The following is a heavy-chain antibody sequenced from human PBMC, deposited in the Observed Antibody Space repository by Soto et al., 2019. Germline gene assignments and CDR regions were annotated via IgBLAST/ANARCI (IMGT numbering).Heavy chain of an antibody. D-gene: IGHD3-22*01. CDR2: ISPYNGNT. CDR3: ASGGFYDGIGNYYYKGMDV. Sequence: QVHLVQSGAEVKKPGASVKVSCKTFGYTFTSYGISWVRQAPGQGLEWMGWISPYNGNTNYARKFHGRVTMTTDTPTSRADMGLRSLRSDVTAVYYCASGGFYDGIGNYYYKGMDVWGLGTTVIVSS. CDR1: GYTFTSYG. V-gene: IGHV1-18*01. J-gene: IGHJ6*02.